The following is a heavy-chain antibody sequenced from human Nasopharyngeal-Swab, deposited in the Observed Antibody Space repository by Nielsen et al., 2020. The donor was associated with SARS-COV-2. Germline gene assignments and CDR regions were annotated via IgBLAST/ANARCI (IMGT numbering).Heavy chain of an antibody. CDR2: INPSGGST. CDR3: ARERGSSGWYYYYYGMDV. Sequence: ASVKVSCKASGYTFTSYYMHWVRQAPGQGLEWMGIINPSGGSTSYAQKFQGRVTMTRDTSTSTVYMELRSLRSDDTAVYYCARERGSSGWYYYYYGMDVWGQGTTVTVSS. CDR1: GYTFTSYY. V-gene: IGHV1-46*01. D-gene: IGHD6-19*01. J-gene: IGHJ6*02.